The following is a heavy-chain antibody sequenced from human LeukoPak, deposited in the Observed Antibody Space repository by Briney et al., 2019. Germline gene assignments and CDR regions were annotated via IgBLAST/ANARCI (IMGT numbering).Heavy chain of an antibody. Sequence: PSETLSLTCTVSGGSISSYYWSWIRQPPGKGLEWIGYIYYSGSTNYNPSLKSRVTISVDTSKNQFSLKLSSVTAADTAVYYCTRLMYISMGSDYWGHGTLVTVSS. CDR2: IYYSGST. J-gene: IGHJ4*01. CDR1: GGSISSYY. V-gene: IGHV4-59*08. D-gene: IGHD2/OR15-2a*01. CDR3: TRLMYISMGSDY.